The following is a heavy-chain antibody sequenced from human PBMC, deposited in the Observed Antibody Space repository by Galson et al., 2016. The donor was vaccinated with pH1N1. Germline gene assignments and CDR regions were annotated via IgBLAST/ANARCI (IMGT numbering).Heavy chain of an antibody. V-gene: IGHV3-30-3*01. D-gene: IGHD6-19*01. CDR3: ARGTPYSSGWGYYNGMDV. J-gene: IGHJ6*02. Sequence: SLRLSCAASGFTFSTYAMHWVRQAPGKGLEWVALTSYDGSNKYYADSVKGRFTISRDNSKNTLYLEMNSLRAEDTAVYYCARGTPYSSGWGYYNGMDVWGQGTTVTVSS. CDR2: TSYDGSNK. CDR1: GFTFSTYA.